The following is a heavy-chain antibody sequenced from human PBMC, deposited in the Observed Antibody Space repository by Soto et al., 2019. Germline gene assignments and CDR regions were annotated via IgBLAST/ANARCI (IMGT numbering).Heavy chain of an antibody. CDR1: GGSISSSSYY. V-gene: IGHV4-39*01. CDR3: ARLAGVAGIWRTSYYLDY. J-gene: IGHJ4*02. D-gene: IGHD6-19*01. CDR2: IYYRGRT. Sequence: QLQLQESGPGLVKPSETLSLTCTVSGGSISSSSYYWVWIRQPPGKGLEWIWSIYYRGRTYYNPSLKGGVTISVVTSKIQFSLKLSSVTAADTTVYYCARLAGVAGIWRTSYYLDYWGQGTLVTVSS.